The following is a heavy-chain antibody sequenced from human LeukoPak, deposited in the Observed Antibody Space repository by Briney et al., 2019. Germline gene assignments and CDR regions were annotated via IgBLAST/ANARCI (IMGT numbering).Heavy chain of an antibody. V-gene: IGHV3-48*03. CDR1: GFTFSSYE. CDR3: ARSDFWSGTSWGAFDI. J-gene: IGHJ3*02. D-gene: IGHD3-3*01. Sequence: GGSLRLSCAASGFTFSSYEMNWVRQTPGKGLEWVSYISSSGSTIYYADSVKGRFTISRDNAKNSLYLQMNSLRAEDTAVYYCARSDFWSGTSWGAFDIWGQGTMVTVSS. CDR2: ISSSGSTI.